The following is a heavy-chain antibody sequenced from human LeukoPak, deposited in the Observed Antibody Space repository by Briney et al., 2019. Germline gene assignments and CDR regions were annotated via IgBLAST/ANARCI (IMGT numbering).Heavy chain of an antibody. CDR1: GYTFTGYY. J-gene: IGHJ4*02. V-gene: IGHV1-2*06. CDR2: FNPNSGGT. Sequence: GASVKVSCKASGYTFTGYYIHWVRQAPGQGLEWMGRFNPNSGGTNYAQQFEGRVTMTRDTSISIAYMDLSRLRSDDTAVYYCARSNYYDSSGYVIDYWGQGTLVTVSS. D-gene: IGHD3-22*01. CDR3: ARSNYYDSSGYVIDY.